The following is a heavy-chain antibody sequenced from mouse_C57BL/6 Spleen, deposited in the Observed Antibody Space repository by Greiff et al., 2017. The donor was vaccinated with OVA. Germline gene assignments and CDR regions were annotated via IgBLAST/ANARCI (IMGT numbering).Heavy chain of an antibody. CDR1: GYTFTDYY. Sequence: VQLQQSGPELVKPGASVKISCKASGYTFTDYYMNWVKQSHGKSLEWIGDINPNNGGTSYNQKFKGKATLTVDKSSSTAYMELRSLTSEDSAVYYCARSSWTYYFDYWGQGTTLTVSS. CDR2: INPNNGGT. J-gene: IGHJ2*01. V-gene: IGHV1-26*01. CDR3: ARSSWTYYFDY.